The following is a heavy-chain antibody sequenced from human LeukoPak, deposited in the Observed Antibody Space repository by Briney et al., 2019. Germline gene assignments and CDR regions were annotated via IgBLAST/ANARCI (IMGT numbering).Heavy chain of an antibody. CDR2: IYYSGSS. CDR1: GDSISSYY. Sequence: SETLSLTCTVSGDSISSYYWSWIRQPPGKGLEWIGYIYYSGSSDYNPSLKSRVTISMDTSKNHFSLKLTSVTAADTAVYYCASGGSSYFDYWGQGTLVTVSS. V-gene: IGHV4-59*01. J-gene: IGHJ4*02. CDR3: ASGGSSYFDY. D-gene: IGHD3-16*01.